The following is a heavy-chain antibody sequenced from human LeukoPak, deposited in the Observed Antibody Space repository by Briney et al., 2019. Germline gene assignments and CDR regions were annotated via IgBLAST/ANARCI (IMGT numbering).Heavy chain of an antibody. CDR3: ARTVHYSSGWSPTYYFDY. CDR1: GVSINSFY. CDR2: IYDSGST. Sequence: SETLSLTCTVSGVSINSFYWSWIRQPPGKGLEWIGYIYDSGSTNCKPSLKSRVTMSVDTSKNQLSLKLSSVTAADTAVYYCARTVHYSSGWSPTYYFDYWGQGTPVTVSS. V-gene: IGHV4-59*01. D-gene: IGHD6-19*01. J-gene: IGHJ4*02.